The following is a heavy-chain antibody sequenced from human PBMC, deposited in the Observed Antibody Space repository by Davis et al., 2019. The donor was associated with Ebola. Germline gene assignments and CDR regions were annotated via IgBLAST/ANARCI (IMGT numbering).Heavy chain of an antibody. J-gene: IGHJ4*02. Sequence: MPSETLSLTCAVYGGSFSGYYWSWIRQPPGKGLEWIGEINHSGSTNYNPSLKSRVTISVDKSKNQFSLKLSSVTAADTAVYYCARDPSVGFDYWGQGTLVTVSS. CDR2: INHSGST. CDR3: ARDPSVGFDY. CDR1: GGSFSGYY. V-gene: IGHV4-34*01.